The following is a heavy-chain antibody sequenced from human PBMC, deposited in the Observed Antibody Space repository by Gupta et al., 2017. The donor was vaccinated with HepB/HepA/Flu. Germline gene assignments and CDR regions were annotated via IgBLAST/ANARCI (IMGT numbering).Heavy chain of an antibody. Sequence: QVQLVESGGGVVQPGRSLRLSCAASGFTFSSYAMHWVRPAPGKGLEWVAVISYDGSNKYYADSVKGRFTISRDNSKNTLYLQMNSLRAEDTAVYYCARDGAITHGGDSSGYFDYWGQGTLVTVSS. CDR3: ARDGAITHGGDSSGYFDY. CDR2: ISYDGSNK. CDR1: GFTFSSYA. V-gene: IGHV3-30-3*01. D-gene: IGHD3-22*01. J-gene: IGHJ4*02.